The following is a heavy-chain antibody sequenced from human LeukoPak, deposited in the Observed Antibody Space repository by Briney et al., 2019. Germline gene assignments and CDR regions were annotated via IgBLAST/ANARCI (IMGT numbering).Heavy chain of an antibody. CDR1: GFTFSSYG. CDR3: AKDMGRSGSYYNALSYFDY. V-gene: IGHV3-30*18. CDR2: ISYDGSNK. D-gene: IGHD3-10*01. Sequence: GGSLRLSCAASGFTFSSYGMHWVRQAPGKGLEWVAVISYDGSNKYYADSVKGRFTISRDNSKNTLYLQMNSLRAEDTAVYYCAKDMGRSGSYYNALSYFDYWGQGTLVTVSS. J-gene: IGHJ4*02.